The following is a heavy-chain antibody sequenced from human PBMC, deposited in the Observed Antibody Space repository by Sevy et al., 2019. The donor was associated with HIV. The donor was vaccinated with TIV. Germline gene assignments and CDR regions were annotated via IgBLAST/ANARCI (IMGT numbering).Heavy chain of an antibody. CDR1: GYTFTGYY. CDR3: ARAPRLRLGELSLYGNFDY. J-gene: IGHJ4*02. CDR2: INPNSGGT. V-gene: IGHV1-2*02. Sequence: ASVKVSCKASGYTFTGYYMHWVRQAPGQGLEWMGWINPNSGGTNYAQKFQGRDTMTRDTSISTAYMELSRLRSDDTAVYYCARAPRLRLGELSLYGNFDYWGQGTLVTVSS. D-gene: IGHD3-16*02.